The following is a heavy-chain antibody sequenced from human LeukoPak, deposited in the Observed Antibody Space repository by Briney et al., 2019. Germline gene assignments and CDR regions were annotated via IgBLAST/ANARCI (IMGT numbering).Heavy chain of an antibody. Sequence: ASVKVSCKASGYTFTSYYMHWVRQAPGQGLEWMGWTSTYNDKTNYAQRLQGRVTMTTDTSTSTAYMELRSLRSDDTAVYYCARMYCSRGSCYPLFYYYALDVWGQGTTVTVSS. CDR1: GYTFTSYY. CDR2: TSTYNDKT. V-gene: IGHV1-18*04. CDR3: ARMYCSRGSCYPLFYYYALDV. J-gene: IGHJ6*02. D-gene: IGHD2-15*01.